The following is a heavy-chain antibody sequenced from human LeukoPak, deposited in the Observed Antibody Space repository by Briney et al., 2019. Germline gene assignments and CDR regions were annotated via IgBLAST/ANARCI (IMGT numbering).Heavy chain of an antibody. D-gene: IGHD6-13*01. J-gene: IGHJ4*02. CDR3: AEQDSSSPRY. CDR2: INQDGGEK. CDR1: GFTFSSYW. Sequence: GGSLRLSCAASGFTFSSYWMTWVRQAPGKGLEWVANINQDGGEKYYVDSVKGRFTISRDNAKNSLYLQMNSLRAGDTAVYYCAEQDSSSPRYWGQGTLVTVSS. V-gene: IGHV3-7*02.